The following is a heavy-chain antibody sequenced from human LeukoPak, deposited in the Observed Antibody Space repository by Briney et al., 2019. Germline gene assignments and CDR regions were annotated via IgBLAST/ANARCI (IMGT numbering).Heavy chain of an antibody. CDR2: IYSGGST. CDR3: TYGSGTYYNPPDY. CDR1: GFTFSSYA. D-gene: IGHD3-10*01. Sequence: GGSLRLSCAASGFTFSSYAMSWVRQAPGKGLEWVSVIYSGGSTYYADSVKGRFTISRDNSKNTLYLQMNSLRAEDTAVYYCTYGSGTYYNPPDYWGQGTLVTVSS. J-gene: IGHJ4*02. V-gene: IGHV3-66*01.